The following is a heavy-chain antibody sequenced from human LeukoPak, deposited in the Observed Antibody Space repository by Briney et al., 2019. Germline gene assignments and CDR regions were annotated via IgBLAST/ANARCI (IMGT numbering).Heavy chain of an antibody. D-gene: IGHD1-26*01. CDR1: GGSISNYY. CDR3: ALSRRGAYSGSYDY. V-gene: IGHV4-59*01. Sequence: PSETLSLTCTVSGGSISNYYWSWIRQPPGKGLEWIGYMFYGGSTNYNPSLKSRVTISIDTSKNQFSLKLSSVTAADTAVYYCALSRRGAYSGSYDYWGQGTLVTVSS. CDR2: MFYGGST. J-gene: IGHJ4*02.